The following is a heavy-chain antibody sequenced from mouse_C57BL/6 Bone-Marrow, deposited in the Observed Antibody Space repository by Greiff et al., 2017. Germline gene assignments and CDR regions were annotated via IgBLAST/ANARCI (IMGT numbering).Heavy chain of an antibody. D-gene: IGHD4-1*01. V-gene: IGHV1-55*01. Sequence: QVHVQQPGAELVKPGASVQMSCKASGYTFTSYWITWVQQRPGQDLEWIGDIYPGSGSTNYTEKFKSKATLTVDTSSRTAYMQLSSLKSEDSAVYYCARAGTSDYWGQGTTVTVSS. CDR1: GYTFTSYW. CDR2: IYPGSGST. CDR3: ARAGTSDY. J-gene: IGHJ2*01.